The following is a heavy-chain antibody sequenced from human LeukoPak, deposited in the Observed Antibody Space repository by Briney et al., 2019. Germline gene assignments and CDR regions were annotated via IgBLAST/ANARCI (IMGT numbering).Heavy chain of an antibody. CDR1: GGSFSGYY. Sequence: SETLSLTCAVYGGSFSGYYWNWIRQPPGKGLEWIGEINHSGSTNYNPSLKSRVTISVDTSKNQFSLKLSSVTAADTAVYYCARIAYDALDSYYYGMDVWGQGTTVTVSS. CDR2: INHSGST. D-gene: IGHD3-3*01. CDR3: ARIAYDALDSYYYGMDV. V-gene: IGHV4-34*01. J-gene: IGHJ6*02.